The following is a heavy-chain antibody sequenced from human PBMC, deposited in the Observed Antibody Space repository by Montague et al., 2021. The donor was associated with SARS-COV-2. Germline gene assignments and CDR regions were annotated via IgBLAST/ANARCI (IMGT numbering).Heavy chain of an antibody. CDR2: INEDGSQK. Sequence: SRRLSCAAPGFTFTTHWMNWVRQAPGKGLEWVANINEDGSQKYYIDSVKGRFTISRDNARNSLFLQMTGLRAEDTAVYYCTALRRTDPFDYWGQGNLVTVSS. CDR1: GFTFTTHW. CDR3: TALRRTDPFDY. D-gene: IGHD2-21*02. V-gene: IGHV3-7*01. J-gene: IGHJ4*02.